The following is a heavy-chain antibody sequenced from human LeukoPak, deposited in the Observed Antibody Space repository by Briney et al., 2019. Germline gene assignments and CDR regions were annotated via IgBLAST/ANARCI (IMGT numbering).Heavy chain of an antibody. CDR2: ISAYNGNT. CDR3: ARDSGPTGRLYYYGSLGMDV. Sequence: ASVKVSCKASGYTFTSYGISWVRQAPGQGLEWMGWISAYNGNTNYAQKLQGRVTMTTDTSTSTAYMELRSLRSDDTAVYYCARDSGPTGRLYYYGSLGMDVWGQGTTVTVSS. J-gene: IGHJ6*02. V-gene: IGHV1-18*01. CDR1: GYTFTSYG. D-gene: IGHD3-10*01.